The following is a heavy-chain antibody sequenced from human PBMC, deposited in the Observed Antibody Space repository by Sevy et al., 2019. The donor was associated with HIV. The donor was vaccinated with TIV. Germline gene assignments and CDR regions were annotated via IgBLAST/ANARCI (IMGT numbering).Heavy chain of an antibody. V-gene: IGHV3-72*01. D-gene: IGHD6-13*01. CDR1: GFTFSDDY. CDR3: AAHSGIAAAGRVFDY. CDR2: TRNKADGYTT. Sequence: GGSLRLSCVASGFTFSDDYMEWVRQAPGKGLEWVGRTRNKADGYTTEYAAAVKGGFTISRDESKNSLYVQMNSLKANGMTVDYCAAHSGIAAAGRVFDYWGQGTLVTVSS. J-gene: IGHJ4*02.